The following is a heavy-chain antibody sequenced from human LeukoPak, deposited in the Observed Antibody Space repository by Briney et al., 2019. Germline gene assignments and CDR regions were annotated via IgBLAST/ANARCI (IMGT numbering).Heavy chain of an antibody. J-gene: IGHJ6*03. D-gene: IGHD6-6*01. CDR3: ARRDSSSHPHYYYYMDV. CDR1: GGSFSGYY. V-gene: IGHV4-34*01. Sequence: PSETLSLTCAVYGGSFSGYYWSWIRQPPGKGLEWIGEINHSGSTNYNPSLKSRVTISVDTSKNQFSLKLSSVTAADTAVYYCARRDSSSHPHYYYYMDVWGKGTTVTVSS. CDR2: INHSGST.